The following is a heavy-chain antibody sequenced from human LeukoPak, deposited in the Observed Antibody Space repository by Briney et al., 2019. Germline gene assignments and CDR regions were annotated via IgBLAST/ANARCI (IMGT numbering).Heavy chain of an antibody. V-gene: IGHV1-69*05. Sequence: ASVKVSCKASGGTFSSYAISWVRQAPGQGLEWMGGIIPIFGTANYAQKFQGRVTITTDESTSTAYMELSSLRSEDTAVYYCARASPINAFACDYCSSTSSYYYYYMDVWGKGTTVTVSS. CDR1: GGTFSSYA. D-gene: IGHD2-2*01. CDR3: ARASPINAFACDYCSSTSSYYYYYMDV. CDR2: IIPIFGTA. J-gene: IGHJ6*03.